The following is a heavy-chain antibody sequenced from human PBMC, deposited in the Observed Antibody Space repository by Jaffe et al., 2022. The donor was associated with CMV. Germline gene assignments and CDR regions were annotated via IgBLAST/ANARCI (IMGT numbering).Heavy chain of an antibody. Sequence: EVQLVESGGGLVQPGGSLRLSCAASGFTFSSYDMHWVRQATGKGLEWVSAIGTAGDTYYPGSVKGRFTISRENAKNSLYLQMNSLRAGDTAVYYCARAGRGVKSYYSNYYYGMDVWGQGTTVTVSS. CDR1: GFTFSSYD. V-gene: IGHV3-13*01. J-gene: IGHJ6*02. D-gene: IGHD1-26*01. CDR3: ARAGRGVKSYYSNYYYGMDV. CDR2: IGTAGDT.